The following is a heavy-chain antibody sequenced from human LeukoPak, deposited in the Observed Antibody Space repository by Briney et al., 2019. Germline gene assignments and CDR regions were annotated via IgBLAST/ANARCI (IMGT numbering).Heavy chain of an antibody. Sequence: PSETLSLTCTVSGGSISSSSYYWGWIRQPPGKGLEWIGSIYYSGSTYYNPSLKGRVTISVDTSENQFSLKLSSVTAADTAVYYCAVELTIFGVVTNHPLDYWGQGTLVTVSS. J-gene: IGHJ4*02. CDR1: GGSISSSSYY. V-gene: IGHV4-39*01. D-gene: IGHD3-3*01. CDR2: IYYSGST. CDR3: AVELTIFGVVTNHPLDY.